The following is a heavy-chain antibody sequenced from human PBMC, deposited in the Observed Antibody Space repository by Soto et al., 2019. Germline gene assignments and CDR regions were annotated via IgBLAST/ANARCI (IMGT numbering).Heavy chain of an antibody. J-gene: IGHJ2*01. CDR3: ARPDFGDYWYFDL. V-gene: IGHV1-69*08. CDR1: GGTFSSHT. CDR2: IIPALGTA. D-gene: IGHD4-17*01. Sequence: QDQLVQSGAEVKKPGSSVKVSCKASGGTFSSHTFSWVRQAPGQGLEWMGRIIPALGTATYAQKFQGRVTITAAESETTVYMELNSLRSEDTAVYYCARPDFGDYWYFDLWGRGTLVTVSS.